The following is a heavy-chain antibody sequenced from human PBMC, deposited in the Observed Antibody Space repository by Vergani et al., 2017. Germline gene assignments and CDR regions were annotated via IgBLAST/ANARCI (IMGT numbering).Heavy chain of an antibody. J-gene: IGHJ6*04. CDR3: ARDSSITIFGVPLDF. CDR1: GNTFTGYY. D-gene: IGHD3-3*01. Sequence: QVQLVQSGAEVKKPGASVKVSCKASGNTFTGYYMHWVRQAPGQGLEWMGWINHTSGGTNYAQKFQGRVTMTRDTSISTAYMELSRLRSDDTAVYYCARDSSITIFGVPLDFWGKGTTVTVSS. V-gene: IGHV1-2*02. CDR2: INHTSGGT.